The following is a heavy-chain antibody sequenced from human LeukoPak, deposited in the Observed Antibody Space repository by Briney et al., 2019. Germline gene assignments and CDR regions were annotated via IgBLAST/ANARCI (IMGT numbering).Heavy chain of an antibody. CDR2: ISAYNGNT. CDR1: GYTFTSYG. J-gene: IGHJ6*03. D-gene: IGHD3-3*01. CDR3: ARDLARPYDFWSGYSNHYYYYMDV. V-gene: IGHV1-18*01. Sequence: ASVKVSCKASGYTFTSYGISWVRQAPGQGLEWMGWISAYNGNTNYAQKLQGRVTMTTDTSTSTAYMELRSLRSDDTAVYYCARDLARPYDFWSGYSNHYYYYMDVWGKGTTVTVSS.